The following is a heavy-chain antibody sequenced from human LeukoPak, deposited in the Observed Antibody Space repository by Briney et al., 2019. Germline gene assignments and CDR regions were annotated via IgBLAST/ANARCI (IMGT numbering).Heavy chain of an antibody. D-gene: IGHD3-16*01. CDR2: INHSGST. Sequence: PSEALSLTCAVYGGSFSGYYWSWIRQPPGKGLEWIGEINHSGSTNYNPSLKSRVTISVDASKNQFSLKLSSVTAADTAVYYCWGYYYYYHMDVWGKGTTVTVSS. CDR3: WGYYYYYHMDV. J-gene: IGHJ6*03. CDR1: GGSFSGYY. V-gene: IGHV4-34*01.